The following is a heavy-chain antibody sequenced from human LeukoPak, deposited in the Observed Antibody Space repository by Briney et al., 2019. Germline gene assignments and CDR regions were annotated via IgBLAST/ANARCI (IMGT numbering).Heavy chain of an antibody. CDR2: IYYSGST. D-gene: IGHD6-13*01. CDR3: ARGASTWYGWFDP. Sequence: SETLSLTCSVTGDSFSGSTSDWAWIRQPPGKGLEWIGYIYYSGSTNYNPSLKSRVTISVDTSKNQFSLKLSSVTAADTVVYFCARGASTWYGWFDPWGQGTVVTVSS. CDR1: GDSFSGSTSD. V-gene: IGHV4-61*05. J-gene: IGHJ5*02.